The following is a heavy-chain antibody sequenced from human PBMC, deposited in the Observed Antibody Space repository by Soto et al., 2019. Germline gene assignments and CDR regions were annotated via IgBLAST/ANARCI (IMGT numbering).Heavy chain of an antibody. V-gene: IGHV1-69*06. Sequence: SVKVSCKASGGTLSSYAINWVRQAPGQGLEWVGGIIPNFDTPNYAQRFQGRVRLTADKSKHTAYMELRSLRSEDTAIYYCAKAVPPFVVVTASDYWGQGTLVTVSS. J-gene: IGHJ4*02. CDR1: GGTLSSYA. CDR2: IIPNFDTP. CDR3: AKAVPPFVVVTASDY. D-gene: IGHD2-21*02.